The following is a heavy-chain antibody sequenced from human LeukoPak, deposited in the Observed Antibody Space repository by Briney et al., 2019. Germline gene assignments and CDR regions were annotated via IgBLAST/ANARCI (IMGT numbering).Heavy chain of an antibody. CDR1: GYTFTGYY. CDR2: INPNSGGT. Sequence: ASVKVSCKASGYTFTGYYMHWVRQAPGQGREWMGWINPNSGGTNYAQKFQGRVTMTRDTSISTAYMELSRLRSDDTAVYYCARDRISMTTVTTADYWGQGTLFTVSS. J-gene: IGHJ4*02. V-gene: IGHV1-2*02. D-gene: IGHD4-17*01. CDR3: ARDRISMTTVTTADY.